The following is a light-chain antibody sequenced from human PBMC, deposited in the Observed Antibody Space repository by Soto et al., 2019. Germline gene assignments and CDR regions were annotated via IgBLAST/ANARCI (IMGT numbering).Light chain of an antibody. V-gene: IGKV1-39*01. CDR1: KSISSW. Sequence: IQMNQSPSTLAASVGDRGTSTCRASKSISSWSAWYQTPPGKATHLMIYAASNLQSGAPSRFSGSASGTDFTLTISSLQPEECATYDGQLSYSPPLTFGPGTKVDIK. J-gene: IGKJ3*01. CDR3: QLSYSPPLT. CDR2: AAS.